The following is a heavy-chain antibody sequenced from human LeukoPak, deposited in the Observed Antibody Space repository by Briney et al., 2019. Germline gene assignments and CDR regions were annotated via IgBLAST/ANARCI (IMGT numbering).Heavy chain of an antibody. CDR1: GFTFSSYG. V-gene: IGHV3-30*02. Sequence: GGSLRLSCVASGFTFSSYGMHWVRQAPGKGLEWVAFIRYDGSNKYYADSVKGRFTISRDNSKNTLYLQMNSLRAEDTAVYYCAKDGAVAGSYYYYYYMDVWGKGTTVTISS. CDR2: IRYDGSNK. CDR3: AKDGAVAGSYYYYYYMDV. D-gene: IGHD6-19*01. J-gene: IGHJ6*03.